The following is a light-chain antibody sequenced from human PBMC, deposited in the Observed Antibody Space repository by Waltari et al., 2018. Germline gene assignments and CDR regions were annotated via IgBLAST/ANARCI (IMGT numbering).Light chain of an antibody. V-gene: IGLV2-11*01. CDR1: NSDVGGYNS. CDR2: DVN. Sequence: QSALTQPRSVSGSPGQSVAISCTGTNSDVGGYNSVSWYQHHPGKAPKLMIYDVNKRPSGVPDRFSGSKSGNTASLTISGLQAEDEAEYYCCSYAGSTSWLFGGRTKLTVL. CDR3: CSYAGSTSWL. J-gene: IGLJ3*02.